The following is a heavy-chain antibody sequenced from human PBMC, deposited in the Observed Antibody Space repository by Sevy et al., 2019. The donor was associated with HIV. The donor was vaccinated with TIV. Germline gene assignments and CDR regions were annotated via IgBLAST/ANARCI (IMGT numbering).Heavy chain of an antibody. Sequence: ASVKVSCKASGYTFTGYYMHWVRQAPGQGLEWMGWINPNSGGTNYAQKFQGRVTMTRETSISTAYMDLSRLRSDDTDVYYCASEGILVVPAAIQGHLDYWGQGTLVTVSS. D-gene: IGHD2-2*02. CDR1: GYTFTGYY. CDR2: INPNSGGT. V-gene: IGHV1-2*02. CDR3: ASEGILVVPAAIQGHLDY. J-gene: IGHJ4*02.